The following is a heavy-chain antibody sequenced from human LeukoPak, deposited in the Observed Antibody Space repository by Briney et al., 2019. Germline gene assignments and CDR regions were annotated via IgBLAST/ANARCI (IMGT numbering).Heavy chain of an antibody. CDR3: ARDVDTAMANYYYYGMDV. CDR1: GYTFASYD. V-gene: IGHV1-8*01. J-gene: IGHJ6*02. Sequence: ASVKVSCKACGYTFASYDINWVRQVTGQGLEWMGWMNPNSGNTGYAQKFQGRVTMTRNTSRSTAYMELSSLRSEDTAVYYCARDVDTAMANYYYYGMDVWGQGTTVTVSS. D-gene: IGHD5-18*01. CDR2: MNPNSGNT.